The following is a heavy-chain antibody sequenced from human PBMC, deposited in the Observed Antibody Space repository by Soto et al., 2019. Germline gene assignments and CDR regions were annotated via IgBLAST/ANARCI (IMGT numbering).Heavy chain of an antibody. D-gene: IGHD3-3*01. CDR2: IVVGSGNT. J-gene: IGHJ6*02. CDR1: GFTFTSSA. V-gene: IGHV1-58*01. Sequence: SVQASCKASGFTFTSSAVQWVRQARGQRLEWIGWIVVGSGNTNYAQKFQERVTITRDMSTSTAYMELSSLRSEDTAGYYCAASTTYFWSGDYPSGYGMDVCGQ. CDR3: AASTTYFWSGDYPSGYGMDV.